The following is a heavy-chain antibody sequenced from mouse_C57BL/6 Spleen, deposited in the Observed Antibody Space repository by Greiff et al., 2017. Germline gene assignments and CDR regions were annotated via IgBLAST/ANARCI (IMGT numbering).Heavy chain of an antibody. J-gene: IGHJ3*01. CDR3: ARVYYGSSWFAY. D-gene: IGHD1-1*01. CDR2: IDPSDSYT. Sequence: VQLQQPGAELVMPGASVKLSCKASGYTFTSYWMHWVKQRPGQGLEWIGEIDPSDSYTNYNQKFKGKSTLTVDKSSSTAYMQLSSLTSEDSAVYYCARVYYGSSWFAYWGQGTLVTVSA. V-gene: IGHV1-69*01. CDR1: GYTFTSYW.